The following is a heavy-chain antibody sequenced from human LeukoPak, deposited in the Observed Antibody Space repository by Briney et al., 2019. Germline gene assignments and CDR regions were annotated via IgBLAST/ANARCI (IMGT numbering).Heavy chain of an antibody. CDR1: GITVTSNY. J-gene: IGHJ5*02. CDR3: ARGQESIGPFDP. V-gene: IGHV3-53*01. Sequence: PGGSLRLSCTASGITVTSNYMSWVRQAPGKGLEWVSAIYRGGGTYYADSVKGRFTISRDNSKNTLHLQMNSLTAEDTAVYYCARGQESIGPFDPWGQGTLVTISS. D-gene: IGHD2-15*01. CDR2: IYRGGGT.